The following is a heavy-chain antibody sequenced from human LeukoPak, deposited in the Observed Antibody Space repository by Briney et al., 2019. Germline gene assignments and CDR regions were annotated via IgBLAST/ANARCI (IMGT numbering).Heavy chain of an antibody. CDR2: IKQDGSAK. Sequence: GGSLRLSCAASGFTFSSYWMSWVRQAPGKGREWVANIKQDGSAKYYVDSVKGRFTISRDNAKNSLYLQMGSLRAEDTAVYYCARDYCSSTSCYRSQGLDYWGQGTLVTVSS. CDR3: ARDYCSSTSCYRSQGLDY. CDR1: GFTFSSYW. V-gene: IGHV3-7*01. D-gene: IGHD2-2*01. J-gene: IGHJ4*02.